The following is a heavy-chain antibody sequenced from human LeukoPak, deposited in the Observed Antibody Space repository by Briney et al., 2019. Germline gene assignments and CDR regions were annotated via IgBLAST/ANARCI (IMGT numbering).Heavy chain of an antibody. Sequence: TGGSLRLSCAASGFTFSSYAMHWVRQAAGKGLEWVAVISYDGSNKYYADSVKGRFTISRDNSKNTLYLQMNSLRVEDSAVYYCAKVLTVTSLFNVDYWGQGTLVTVSS. CDR2: ISYDGSNK. D-gene: IGHD4-17*01. CDR1: GFTFSSYA. V-gene: IGHV3-30*04. CDR3: AKVLTVTSLFNVDY. J-gene: IGHJ4*02.